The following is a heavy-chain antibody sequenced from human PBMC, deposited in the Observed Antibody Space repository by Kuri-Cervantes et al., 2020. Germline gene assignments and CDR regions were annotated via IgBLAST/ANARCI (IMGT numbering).Heavy chain of an antibody. CDR1: GFTFSSYG. V-gene: IGHV3-30*03. CDR3: ARLGIAAAGTPDDY. J-gene: IGHJ4*02. D-gene: IGHD6-13*01. Sequence: GGSLRLSCAASGFTFSSYGMHWVRQAPGKGLEWVAVISYDGSNKYYADSVKGRFTISRDSSKNTLYLQMNSLRVEDTAVYYCARLGIAAAGTPDDYWGQGTLVTVSS. CDR2: ISYDGSNK.